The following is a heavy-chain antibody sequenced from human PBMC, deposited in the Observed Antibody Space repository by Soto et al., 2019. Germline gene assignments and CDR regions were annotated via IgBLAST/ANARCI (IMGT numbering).Heavy chain of an antibody. CDR1: GYTFTSYA. D-gene: IGHD6-13*01. J-gene: IGHJ6*02. CDR3: ARDLFHGSWDTGGYYYGMDV. Sequence: ASVKVSCKASGYTFTSYAMHWVRQAPGQRLEWMGWINAGNGNTKYSQKFQGRVTITRDTSASTAYMELSSLRSEDTAVYYCARDLFHGSWDTGGYYYGMDVWGQGTTVTVSS. V-gene: IGHV1-3*01. CDR2: INAGNGNT.